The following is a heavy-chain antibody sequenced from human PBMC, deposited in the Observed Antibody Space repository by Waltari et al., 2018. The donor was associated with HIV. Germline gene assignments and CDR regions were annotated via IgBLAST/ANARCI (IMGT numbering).Heavy chain of an antibody. CDR1: KFSLSTYA. V-gene: IGHV3-23*01. CDR2: IRGDGITT. CDR3: AKGVAYDLLTGFSPLDY. Sequence: EVQLLESGGGLVQPGGSLRLSCAASKFSLSTYAMSWVRQAPGKGLELVSSIRGDGITTYYADSVKGRLTISRDNSKNTLSLQMSSLRGEDTAVYYCAKGVAYDLLTGFSPLDYWGQGTLVTVSS. J-gene: IGHJ4*02. D-gene: IGHD3-9*01.